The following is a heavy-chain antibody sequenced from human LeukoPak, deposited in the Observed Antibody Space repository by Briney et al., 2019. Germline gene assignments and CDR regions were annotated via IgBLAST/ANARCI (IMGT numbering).Heavy chain of an antibody. CDR1: GFTFSDYY. CDR2: ISSGGRTI. Sequence: GGSLRLSCAASGFTFSDYYMSWIRQAPGKGLEWVSYISSGGRTIYYADSVKGRFTISRDNAKNSLYLQMNSLRAEDTALYYCAKTTSSSFLNWFDPWGQGTLVTVSS. D-gene: IGHD6-13*01. CDR3: AKTTSSSFLNWFDP. V-gene: IGHV3-11*01. J-gene: IGHJ5*02.